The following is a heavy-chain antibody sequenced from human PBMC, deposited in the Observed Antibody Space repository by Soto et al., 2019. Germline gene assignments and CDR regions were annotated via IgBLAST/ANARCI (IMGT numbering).Heavy chain of an antibody. D-gene: IGHD2-15*01. CDR1: GGSITTGGYY. V-gene: IGHV4-31*03. CDR3: ARTKCSGGSCYSWFLNY. J-gene: IGHJ4*02. CDR2: RYYSEST. Sequence: SETLSLTCTVSGGSITTGGYYGSWFRQLPGKGLEWIGHRYYSESTYYNPALKSRGSISLDTSKNHFSLLLSFVTAADTAMYSCARTKCSGGSCYSWFLNYRGQGTPVTVSS.